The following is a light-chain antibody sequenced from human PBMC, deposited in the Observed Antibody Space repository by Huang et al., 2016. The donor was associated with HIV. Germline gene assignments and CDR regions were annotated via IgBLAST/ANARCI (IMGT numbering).Light chain of an antibody. CDR1: QDITNC. Sequence: DIQMTQSPSSLSASVGDRVTITCQASQDITNCLNWYQQKPGKAPTLLIYDASSLETGVPSRVSGSGAGTDFTFTISSLQPEDIATYYCQQYDKLPITFAQGTRLEIK. V-gene: IGKV1-33*01. J-gene: IGKJ5*01. CDR2: DAS. CDR3: QQYDKLPIT.